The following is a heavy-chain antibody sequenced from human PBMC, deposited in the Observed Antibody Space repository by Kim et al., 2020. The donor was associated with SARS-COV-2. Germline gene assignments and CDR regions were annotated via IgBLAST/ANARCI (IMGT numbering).Heavy chain of an antibody. Sequence: ASVKVSCKASGYTFTSYDINWVRQATGQGLEWMGWMNPNSGNTGYAQKFQGRVTMTRNTSISTAYMELSSLRSEDTAVYYCARYILAGYFNWFDSWGQGTLVTVSS. J-gene: IGHJ5*01. V-gene: IGHV1-8*01. CDR1: GYTFTSYD. CDR2: MNPNSGNT. D-gene: IGHD3-9*01. CDR3: ARYILAGYFNWFDS.